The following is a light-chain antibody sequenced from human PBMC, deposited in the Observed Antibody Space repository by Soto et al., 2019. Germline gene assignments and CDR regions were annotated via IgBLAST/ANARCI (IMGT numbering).Light chain of an antibody. J-gene: IGKJ4*01. CDR3: QQFYTSSVT. Sequence: EIVLTQSPGTLSLSPGERATLSCRASQSVSINSLAWYQQKPGKAPKLLIYGASRRHTGIPDRFSGSGSGTDFTLTISRLEPEDFAIYYCQQFYTSSVTFGGGTKVEIK. CDR1: QSVSINS. V-gene: IGKV3-20*01. CDR2: GAS.